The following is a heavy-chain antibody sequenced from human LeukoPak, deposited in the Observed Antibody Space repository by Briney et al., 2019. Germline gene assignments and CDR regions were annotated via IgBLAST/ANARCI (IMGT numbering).Heavy chain of an antibody. J-gene: IGHJ4*02. CDR2: IYDSGST. CDR1: GYSLSSGYY. D-gene: IGHD3-9*01. Sequence: SETLSLTCAVSGYSLSSGYYWGWSRPPPGKGLEGIGSIYDSGSTYYNPSLKRRVTISVDTSKNQFSLKLSSVTAADTAVYYCARGPSKVLRYFDWSSDYFDYWGQGTLVTVSS. CDR3: ARGPSKVLRYFDWSSDYFDY. V-gene: IGHV4-38-2*01.